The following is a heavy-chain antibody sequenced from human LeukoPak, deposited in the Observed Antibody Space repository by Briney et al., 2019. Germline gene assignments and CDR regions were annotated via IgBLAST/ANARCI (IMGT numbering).Heavy chain of an antibody. Sequence: PGGSLRLSCAASGFIFNNYAMSWVRQAPGKGLEWVSTISSGDDSTYYADSVKGRFTISRDNSKNTLYLKMNSLRAEDTAVYYCARPRNGYNHGAFDIWGQGTMVTVSS. D-gene: IGHD5-24*01. V-gene: IGHV3-23*01. J-gene: IGHJ3*02. CDR1: GFIFNNYA. CDR2: ISSGDDST. CDR3: ARPRNGYNHGAFDI.